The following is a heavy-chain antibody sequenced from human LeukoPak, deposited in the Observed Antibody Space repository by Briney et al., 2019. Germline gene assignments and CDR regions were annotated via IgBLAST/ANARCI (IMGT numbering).Heavy chain of an antibody. Sequence: AGGSLRLSCAASGFTFSSYWMNWARQAPGKGLEWVAVVSFQPNVQYYAESAKGRFTISRDNSRSAVHLEMNSLRPDDTAVYYCVREGYYGPGSSPTFYFDSWGRGTLVTVSS. CDR1: GFTFSSYW. CDR3: VREGYYGPGSSPTFYFDS. V-gene: IGHV3-30*03. J-gene: IGHJ4*02. D-gene: IGHD3-10*01. CDR2: VSFQPNVQ.